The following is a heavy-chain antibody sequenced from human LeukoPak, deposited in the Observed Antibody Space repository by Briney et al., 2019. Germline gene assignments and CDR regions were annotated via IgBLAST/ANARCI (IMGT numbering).Heavy chain of an antibody. J-gene: IGHJ4*02. CDR1: GGSISSYY. D-gene: IGHD6-13*01. V-gene: IGHV4-59*01. CDR2: IYYSGST. CDR3: ASVRWYYFDY. Sequence: KPSETLSLTCTVSGGSISSYYWSWIQQPPGKGLEWIGYIYYSGSTNYNPSLKSRVTISVDTSKNQFSLKLSSVTAADTAVYYCASVRWYYFDYWGQGTLVTVSS.